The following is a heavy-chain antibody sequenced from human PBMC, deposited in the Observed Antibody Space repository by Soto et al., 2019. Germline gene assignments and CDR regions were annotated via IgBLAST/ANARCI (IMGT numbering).Heavy chain of an antibody. CDR3: AKDRTPVVPAATPHGFDY. Sequence: EVQLLESGGGLVQPGGSLRLSCAASGFTFSSYAMSWVRQAPGKGLEWVSAISGSGGSTYYADSVKGRFTISRDNSKNTLYLQMNSLRAEDTAVYYCAKDRTPVVPAATPHGFDYWGQGTLVTVSS. CDR1: GFTFSSYA. CDR2: ISGSGGST. D-gene: IGHD2-2*01. V-gene: IGHV3-23*01. J-gene: IGHJ4*02.